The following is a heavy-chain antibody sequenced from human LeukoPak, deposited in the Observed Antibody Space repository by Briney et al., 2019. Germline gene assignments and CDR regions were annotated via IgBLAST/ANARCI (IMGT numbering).Heavy chain of an antibody. J-gene: IGHJ4*02. CDR3: ARARLRSRLYCSGGSCYVDY. CDR1: GGSISSYY. V-gene: IGHV4-4*07. CDR2: IYTSGST. Sequence: SETLSLTCTVSGGSISSYYWSWIRQPAGKGLEWIGRIYTSGSTNYNPSLKSRVTMSVDTSKNQFSLKLSSVTAADTAVYYRARARLRSRLYCSGGSCYVDYWGQGTLVTVSS. D-gene: IGHD2-15*01.